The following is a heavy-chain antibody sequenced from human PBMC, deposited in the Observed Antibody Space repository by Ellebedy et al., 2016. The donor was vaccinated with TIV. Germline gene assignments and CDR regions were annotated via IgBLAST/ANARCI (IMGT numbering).Heavy chain of an antibody. CDR3: ARLHRDYGDFLDAFDF. Sequence: GESLKISCKASGYSLSTYWIGWVRQMPGKGLEWMGIIYPGDSDTRNSPSFEGHVTISADESISTAYLHWSSLKASDTAIYYCARLHRDYGDFLDAFDFWGQGTMVTVSS. CDR2: IYPGDSDT. CDR1: GYSLSTYW. J-gene: IGHJ3*01. V-gene: IGHV5-51*01. D-gene: IGHD4-17*01.